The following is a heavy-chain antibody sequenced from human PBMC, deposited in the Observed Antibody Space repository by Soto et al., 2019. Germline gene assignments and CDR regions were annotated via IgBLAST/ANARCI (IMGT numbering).Heavy chain of an antibody. CDR1: GYTLTELS. D-gene: IGHD3-16*01. J-gene: IGHJ4*02. Sequence: ASVKVSCKVSGYTLTELSMHWVRQAPGKGLEWMGGFDPEDGETIYAQKFQGRVTMTEDTSTDTAYMELSSLRSEDTAVYYCATTGLGAYYFDYGGQGTLVPVSS. CDR2: FDPEDGET. CDR3: ATTGLGAYYFDY. V-gene: IGHV1-24*01.